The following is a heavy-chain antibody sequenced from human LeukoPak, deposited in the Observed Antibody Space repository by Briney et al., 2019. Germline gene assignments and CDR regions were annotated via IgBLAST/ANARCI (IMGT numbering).Heavy chain of an antibody. V-gene: IGHV4-39*07. Sequence: SETLSLTCTVSGGSISSSGYYWGWIRQPPGKGLEWIGSIYHSGSTYYNPSLKSPVTISVDTSKNQFSLKVTSVTAADTAVYYCARTTEGYCSSASCFGFSYSYYMDVWGKGTTVTISS. CDR1: GGSISSSGYY. CDR2: IYHSGST. CDR3: ARTTEGYCSSASCFGFSYSYYMDV. J-gene: IGHJ6*03. D-gene: IGHD2-2*01.